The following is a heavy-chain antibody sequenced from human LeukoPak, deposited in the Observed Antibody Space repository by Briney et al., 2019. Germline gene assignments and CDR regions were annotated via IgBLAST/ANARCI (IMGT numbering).Heavy chain of an antibody. CDR2: TSYDGSNK. CDR1: GFTFSSYA. D-gene: IGHD6-13*01. V-gene: IGHV3-30-3*01. CDR3: ARIEMGSWQVRGGPRDY. J-gene: IGHJ4*02. Sequence: GGSLRLSCAASGFTFSSYAMHWVRQAPGEGLEWVAVTSYDGSNKYYADSVKGRFTISRDNSKNTLYLQMSSLRAEDTAVYYCARIEMGSWQVRGGPRDYWGQGTLVTVSS.